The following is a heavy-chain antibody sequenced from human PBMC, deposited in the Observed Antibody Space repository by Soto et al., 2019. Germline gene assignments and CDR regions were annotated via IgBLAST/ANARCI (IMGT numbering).Heavy chain of an antibody. CDR2: FDPEDGET. J-gene: IGHJ4*02. Sequence: ASGKVSCKVFGYTLTGSSMHLVRQAPGKGLEWMGGFDPEDGETIYAQTFQGRITMTEDSSTDTAYMELSSLTSADTAVYYCTSLNPYFDFWGQGTPVTVSS. CDR3: TSLNPYFDF. V-gene: IGHV1-24*01. CDR1: GYTLTGSS.